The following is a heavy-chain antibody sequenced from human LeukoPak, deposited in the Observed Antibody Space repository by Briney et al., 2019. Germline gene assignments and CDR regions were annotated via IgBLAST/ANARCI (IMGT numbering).Heavy chain of an antibody. CDR3: ARDLSSIAARLHY. CDR2: INPNSGGT. CDR1: GYTFTGYY. D-gene: IGHD6-6*01. Sequence: ASVKVSCQASGYTFTGYYMHWVRQAPGQGLEWMGWINPNSGGTNYAQKVQGRVTMTRDTSISTAYMEKRSLRSDDTAVYYCARDLSSIAARLHYWGQRTLVTVSS. J-gene: IGHJ4*02. V-gene: IGHV1-2*02.